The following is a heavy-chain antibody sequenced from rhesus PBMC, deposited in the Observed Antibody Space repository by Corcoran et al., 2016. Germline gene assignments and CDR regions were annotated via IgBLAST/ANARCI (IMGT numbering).Heavy chain of an antibody. J-gene: IGHJ4*01. Sequence: QVQLQESGPGLVKPSETLSLTCAVSGGSVSSSNWWSCIRQPPGKGLEWIGYISGSSGSTYYNPSLKSRVTISTDTSKNQCSLKLSSVTAADTAVYYCAREDPGGIAAAGVDYWGQGVLVTVSS. V-gene: IGHV4-65*01. CDR2: ISGSSGST. D-gene: IGHD6-43*01. CDR1: GGSVSSSNW. CDR3: AREDPGGIAAAGVDY.